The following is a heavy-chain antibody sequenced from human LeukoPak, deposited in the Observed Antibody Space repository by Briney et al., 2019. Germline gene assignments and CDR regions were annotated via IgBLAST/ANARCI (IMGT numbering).Heavy chain of an antibody. Sequence: ASVKVSCTASGYTFTGYYIHWVRQAPGEGLEWMGWINPDSGGTNYAQKFQGRVTMTRDTSISTGYMELSRLRSDDTAVYYCARCPKQVGFAYWHFDLWGRGTLVTVSS. J-gene: IGHJ2*01. CDR3: ARCPKQVGFAYWHFDL. CDR1: GYTFTGYY. D-gene: IGHD1-26*01. CDR2: INPDSGGT. V-gene: IGHV1-2*02.